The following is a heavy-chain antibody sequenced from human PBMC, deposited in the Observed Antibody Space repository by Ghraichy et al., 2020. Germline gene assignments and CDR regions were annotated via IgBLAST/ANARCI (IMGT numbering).Heavy chain of an antibody. V-gene: IGHV3-30*18. CDR3: AKVRSSGRQYDY. D-gene: IGHD6-19*01. CDR2: ISYDGSNK. J-gene: IGHJ4*02. CDR1: GFTFSTYG. Sequence: GGSLRLSCAASGFTFSTYGMHWVRQAPGKGLEWVAVISYDGSNKYYADSVKGRFTISRDNSKNTLYLQMNSLRAEDTAVYYCAKVRSSGRQYDYWGQGTLVTVSS.